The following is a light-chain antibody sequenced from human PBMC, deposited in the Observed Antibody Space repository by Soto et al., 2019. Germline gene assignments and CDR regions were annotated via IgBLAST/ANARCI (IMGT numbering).Light chain of an antibody. Sequence: IVLTQSPGTLSLSPGERATLSCRASQSVSSSYLAWYQQKPGQAPRLLIYGASSRATGIPDRFSGSGSGTDFTLTINRLEPEDFAVYFCQQYSISSTFGQGTKVDIK. J-gene: IGKJ1*01. CDR3: QQYSISST. CDR1: QSVSSSY. CDR2: GAS. V-gene: IGKV3-20*01.